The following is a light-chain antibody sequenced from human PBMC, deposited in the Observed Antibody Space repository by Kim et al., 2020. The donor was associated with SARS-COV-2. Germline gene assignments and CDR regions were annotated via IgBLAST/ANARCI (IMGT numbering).Light chain of an antibody. Sequence: SVSPGERATLSCRASQSVSSNLAWYQQKPGQAPRLLIYGSSTRATGIPARFSGGGSGTEFTLTISSLQSEDFAVYYCQQYNNWPGSFGQGTKLEI. J-gene: IGKJ2*03. V-gene: IGKV3-15*01. CDR2: GSS. CDR1: QSVSSN. CDR3: QQYNNWPGS.